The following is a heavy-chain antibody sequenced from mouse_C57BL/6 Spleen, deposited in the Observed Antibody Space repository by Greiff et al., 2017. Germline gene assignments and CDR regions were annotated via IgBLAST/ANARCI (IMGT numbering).Heavy chain of an antibody. Sequence: VKLQESGAELVKPGASVKISCKASGYAFSSYWMNWVKQRPGKGLEWIGQIYPGDGDTNYNGKFKGKATLTADKSSSTAYMQLSSLTSEDSAVYFCARFDDGYYGGFDYGGQGTTLTVSS. CDR2: IYPGDGDT. CDR3: ARFDDGYYGGFDY. CDR1: GYAFSSYW. V-gene: IGHV1-80*01. D-gene: IGHD2-3*01. J-gene: IGHJ2*01.